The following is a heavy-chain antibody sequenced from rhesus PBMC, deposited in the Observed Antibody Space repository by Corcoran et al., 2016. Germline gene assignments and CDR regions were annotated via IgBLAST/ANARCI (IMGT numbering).Heavy chain of an antibody. J-gene: IGHJ4*01. V-gene: IGHV3-178*01. Sequence: EVQLVESGGGLAKPGGSLRLSCAASGFTFIDSYMDWVRHAPGKGLGWVSSIRSNGGSTWYADSVKGSFTISKENAKNALFLQMNGLRAEDTAVYYCAREVCTGSGCYDYWSQGLLVTVSS. CDR2: IRSNGGST. CDR1: GFTFIDSY. D-gene: IGHD2-21*01. CDR3: AREVCTGSGCYDY.